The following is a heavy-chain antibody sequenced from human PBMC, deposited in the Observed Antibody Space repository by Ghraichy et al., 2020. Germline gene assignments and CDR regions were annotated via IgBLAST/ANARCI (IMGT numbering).Heavy chain of an antibody. CDR2: ISGGGNSP. CDR1: GFTFSSYA. D-gene: IGHD6-19*01. Sequence: LSLTCAASGFTFSSYAMNWVRQAPGKGLEWVSVISGGGNSPQYADSVKGRFTISRDNSKNTLYLHMSSLRAEDTAVYYCANGYSSGWSQPLDYWGQGTLVTVSS. V-gene: IGHV3-23*01. J-gene: IGHJ4*02. CDR3: ANGYSSGWSQPLDY.